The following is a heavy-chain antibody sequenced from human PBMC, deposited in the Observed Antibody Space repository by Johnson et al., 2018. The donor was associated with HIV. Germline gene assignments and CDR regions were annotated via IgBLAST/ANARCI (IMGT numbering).Heavy chain of an antibody. D-gene: IGHD1-1*01. CDR3: AKDGKIEFACDM. Sequence: QVQLVESGGGLVKPGGSLRLSCAASGFTFSDYYMSWIRQAPGKGLEWVSYISSSGSTKYYADSVKGRFTISRDNSKNTLYLQMSSLRPEDTALYYCAKDGKIEFACDMWGRGTMVTVSS. J-gene: IGHJ3*02. V-gene: IGHV3-11*01. CDR1: GFTFSDYY. CDR2: ISSSGSTK.